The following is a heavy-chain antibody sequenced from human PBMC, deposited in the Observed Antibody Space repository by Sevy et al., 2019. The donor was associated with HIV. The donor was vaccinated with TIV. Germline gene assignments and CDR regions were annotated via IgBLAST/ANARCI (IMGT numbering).Heavy chain of an antibody. CDR1: GFTVSSNY. CDR2: IFSGGST. CDR3: ARDFREYSSGSFYFDY. J-gene: IGHJ4*02. V-gene: IGHV3-53*01. Sequence: GGSLRLSCAASGFTVSSNYMSWVRQAPGKGLEWVSVIFSGGSTYYSDSVKGRFPISRDNSKNTLYLQMNRLRAEDTAVYYCARDFREYSSGSFYFDYWGQGTLVTVSS. D-gene: IGHD6-25*01.